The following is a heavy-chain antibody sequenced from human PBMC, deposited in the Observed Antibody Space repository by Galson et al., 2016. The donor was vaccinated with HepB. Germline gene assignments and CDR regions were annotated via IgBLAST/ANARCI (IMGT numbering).Heavy chain of an antibody. CDR1: GYSFTSYW. Sequence: SGAEVKKPGESLRISCKGSGYSFTSYWISWVRQMPGKGLEWMGRIDPSDSYTNYSPSFQGHVTISADKSISTAYLQWSSLKASDTAMYYCASLPELYDSSDDAFDSWGQGTMVTVSS. CDR2: IDPSDSYT. D-gene: IGHD3-22*01. J-gene: IGHJ3*02. CDR3: ASLPELYDSSDDAFDS. V-gene: IGHV5-10-1*01.